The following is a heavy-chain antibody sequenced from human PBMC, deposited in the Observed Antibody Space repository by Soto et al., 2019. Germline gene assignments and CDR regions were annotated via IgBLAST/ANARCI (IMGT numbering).Heavy chain of an antibody. V-gene: IGHV4-31*03. Sequence: SETLSLTCTVSGGSISSGGYYWSWIRQHPGKGLEWIGYIYYSGSTYYNPSLKSRVTISVGTSKNQFSLKLSSVTAADTSVYYCARGSNSNPARGGMDVWGQGTTVTVSS. CDR3: ARGSNSNPARGGMDV. J-gene: IGHJ6*02. CDR2: IYYSGST. CDR1: GGSISSGGYY. D-gene: IGHD3-22*01.